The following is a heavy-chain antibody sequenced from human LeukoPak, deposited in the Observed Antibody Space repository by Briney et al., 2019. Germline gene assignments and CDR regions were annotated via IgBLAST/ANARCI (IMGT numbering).Heavy chain of an antibody. J-gene: IGHJ4*02. CDR3: AEQRARERYFDWLYYFDY. CDR1: GGSISSYY. Sequence: SETLSLTCTVSGGSISSYYWSWIRQPPGKGLEWIGSIYYSGSTYYNPSLKSRVTISVDTSKNQFSLKLSSVTAADTAVYYCAEQRARERYFDWLYYFDYWGQGTLVTVSS. V-gene: IGHV4-59*05. CDR2: IYYSGST. D-gene: IGHD3-9*01.